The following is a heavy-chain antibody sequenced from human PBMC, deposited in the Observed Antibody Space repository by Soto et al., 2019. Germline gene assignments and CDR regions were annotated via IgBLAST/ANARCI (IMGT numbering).Heavy chain of an antibody. CDR2: ISYDGSHE. J-gene: IGHJ6*02. V-gene: IGHV3-30*03. D-gene: IGHD1-1*01. Sequence: PWGSLRLSCSASGFPFSTYGMHWFRQAPGKGLEWVAVISYDGSHEYYADSVKGRFTISRDNSKNTLYLQMNSLRVEDTATYYCAGVLENPYFSYGLNVSGQGNMVTLFS. CDR1: GFPFSTYG. CDR3: AGVLENPYFSYGLNV.